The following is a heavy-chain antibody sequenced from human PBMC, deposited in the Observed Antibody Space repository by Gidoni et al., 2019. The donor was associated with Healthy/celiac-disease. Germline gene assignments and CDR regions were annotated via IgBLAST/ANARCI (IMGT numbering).Heavy chain of an antibody. CDR3: ARQTLCGGDCYNDAFDI. D-gene: IGHD2-21*02. CDR1: GFTFSSYS. Sequence: EVQLVESGGGLVKPGGSLRLSCAASGFTFSSYSMNWVRQAPGKGLEWVSSSSSSSSYIYYADSVKGRFTISRDNAKNSLYLQMNSLRAEDTAVYYCARQTLCGGDCYNDAFDIWGQGTMVTVSS. CDR2: SSSSSSYI. J-gene: IGHJ3*02. V-gene: IGHV3-21*01.